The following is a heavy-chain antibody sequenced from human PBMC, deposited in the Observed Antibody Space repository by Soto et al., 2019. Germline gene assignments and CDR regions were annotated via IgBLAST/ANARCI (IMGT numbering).Heavy chain of an antibody. Sequence: GGSLRLSCAASGFTFSTYALHWVRQAPGRGLEWVAVASYDGGYKKYADSVKGRFTISRDNSKNTLYLQMNSLRAEDTAVYYCASLRPVGIAVAEFDYWGQGTLVTVSS. V-gene: IGHV3-30*04. CDR1: GFTFSTYA. D-gene: IGHD6-19*01. J-gene: IGHJ4*02. CDR3: ASLRPVGIAVAEFDY. CDR2: ASYDGGYK.